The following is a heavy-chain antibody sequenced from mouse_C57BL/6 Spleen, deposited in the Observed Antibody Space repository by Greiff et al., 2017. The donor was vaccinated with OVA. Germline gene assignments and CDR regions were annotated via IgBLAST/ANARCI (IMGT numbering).Heavy chain of an antibody. J-gene: IGHJ1*03. CDR2: IYPRDGST. CDR1: GYTFTSYD. CDR3: ARGDDYGSSYWYFDV. Sequence: QVQLKESGPELVKPGASVKLSCKASGYTFTSYDINWVKQRPGQGLEWIGWIYPRDGSTKYNEKFKGKATLTVDTSSSTAYMELHSLTSEDSAVYFCARGDDYGSSYWYFDVWGTGTTVTVSS. V-gene: IGHV1-85*01. D-gene: IGHD1-1*01.